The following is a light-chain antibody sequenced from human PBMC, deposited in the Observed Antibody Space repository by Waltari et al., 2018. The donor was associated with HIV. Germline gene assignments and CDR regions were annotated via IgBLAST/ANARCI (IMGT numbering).Light chain of an antibody. V-gene: IGKV1-39*01. Sequence: DIQMTQSPSSLSASVRDRVTITCRTSQSISTYLNWYQQKPGKAPKLLIYATSSLQSGVPSRLSGSGSGTDFTLTISSLQPEDFATYYCQQSFITPLTFGPGTKVDIK. J-gene: IGKJ3*01. CDR2: ATS. CDR1: QSISTY. CDR3: QQSFITPLT.